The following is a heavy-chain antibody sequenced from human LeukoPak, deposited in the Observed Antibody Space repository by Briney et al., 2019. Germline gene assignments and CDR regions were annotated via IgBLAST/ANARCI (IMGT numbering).Heavy chain of an antibody. V-gene: IGHV4-31*03. Sequence: SETLSLTCTVSGGSISSGGYYWSWIRQHPGKGLEWIGYIYYTGSTYYNPSLQSRVIISVDTSENQFSLKLNSVTAADTAVYYCARYCSSTSCRWFDPWGQGTLVTVSS. D-gene: IGHD2-2*01. CDR3: ARYCSSTSCRWFDP. J-gene: IGHJ5*02. CDR1: GGSISSGGYY. CDR2: IYYTGST.